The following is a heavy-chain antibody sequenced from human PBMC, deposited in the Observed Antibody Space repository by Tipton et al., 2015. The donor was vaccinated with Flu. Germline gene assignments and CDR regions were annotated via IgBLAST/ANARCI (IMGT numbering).Heavy chain of an antibody. Sequence: TLSLTCTVSGGSISSGGYYWSWIRQHPGKGLEWIGYIYYSGSTYYNPSLKSRVTISVDTSKNQFSLKLSSVTAADTAVYYCARASNWNWGFDPWGQGTLVPASS. J-gene: IGHJ5*02. CDR1: GGSISSGGYY. D-gene: IGHD1-7*01. CDR3: ARASNWNWGFDP. V-gene: IGHV4-31*03. CDR2: IYYSGST.